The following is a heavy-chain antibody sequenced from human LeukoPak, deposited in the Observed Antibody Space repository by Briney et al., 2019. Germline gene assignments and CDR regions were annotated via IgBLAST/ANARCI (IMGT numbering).Heavy chain of an antibody. CDR1: GFTFSSYG. CDR3: ARDSWWLGYYYYGMDV. CDR2: IWYDGSNK. J-gene: IGHJ6*02. V-gene: IGHV3-33*01. Sequence: PGRSLRLSCAASGFTFSSYGMHWVRQAPGKGLEWVAVIWYDGSNKYYADSVKGRFTISRDNSKNTLYLQMNSLRAEDTAVYYCARDSWWLGYYYYGMDVWGQGTTVTVSS. D-gene: IGHD6-19*01.